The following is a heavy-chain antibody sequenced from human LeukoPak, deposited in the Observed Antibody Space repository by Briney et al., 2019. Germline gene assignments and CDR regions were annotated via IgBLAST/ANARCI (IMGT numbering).Heavy chain of an antibody. CDR3: ARLGYCSTTSCKGGGFDY. V-gene: IGHV5-51*01. D-gene: IGHD2-2*03. CDR2: IYPGDSNT. Sequence: PGESLKISCKGSGYSFTSHWIAWVRQMPGKGLEWMGVIYPGDSNTRYSPSFQGQVTISADKSITTAHLQWSSLKASDTAIYYCARLGYCSTTSCKGGGFDYWGQGTLVTVSS. CDR1: GYSFTSHW. J-gene: IGHJ4*02.